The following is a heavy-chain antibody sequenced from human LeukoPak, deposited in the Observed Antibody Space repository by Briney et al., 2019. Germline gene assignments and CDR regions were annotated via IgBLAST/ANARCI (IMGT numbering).Heavy chain of an antibody. Sequence: ASVKVSCKASGYTFTGYYMHWVRQAPGQGLEWMGWINPNSGGTNYAQKFQGRVTMTRDTSINTAYMELSRLRSDDTAVYFCARDSPQSYYYGSGTYPDYWGQGTLVTVSS. CDR2: INPNSGGT. D-gene: IGHD3-10*01. CDR1: GYTFTGYY. V-gene: IGHV1-2*02. CDR3: ARDSPQSYYYGSGTYPDY. J-gene: IGHJ4*02.